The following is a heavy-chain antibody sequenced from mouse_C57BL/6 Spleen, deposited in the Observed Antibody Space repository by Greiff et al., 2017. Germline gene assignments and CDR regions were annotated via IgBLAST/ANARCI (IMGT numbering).Heavy chain of an antibody. CDR1: GYTFTSYW. Sequence: QVQLKQPGAELVKPGASVKLSCKASGYTFTSYWMHWVKQRPGQGLEWIGMIHPNSGSTNYNEKFKSKATLTVDKSSSTAYMQLSSLTSEDSAVXYCAKIYYGYDVGAYWGQGTLVTVSA. CDR3: AKIYYGYDVGAY. CDR2: IHPNSGST. V-gene: IGHV1-64*01. D-gene: IGHD2-2*01. J-gene: IGHJ3*01.